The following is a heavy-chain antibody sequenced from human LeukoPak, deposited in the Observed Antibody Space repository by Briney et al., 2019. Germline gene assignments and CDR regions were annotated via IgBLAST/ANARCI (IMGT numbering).Heavy chain of an antibody. J-gene: IGHJ4*02. CDR1: GFTFGDYA. CDR2: IRSKAYGGTT. Sequence: GSLRLSCTASGFTFGDYAMSWFRQAPGKGLEWVGFIRSKAYGGTTEYAASVKGRFTISRDDSKSIAYLQMNSLKTEDTAVYYCTREWEIGSYDYWGQGTLVTVSS. CDR3: TREWEIGSYDY. D-gene: IGHD1-26*01. V-gene: IGHV3-49*03.